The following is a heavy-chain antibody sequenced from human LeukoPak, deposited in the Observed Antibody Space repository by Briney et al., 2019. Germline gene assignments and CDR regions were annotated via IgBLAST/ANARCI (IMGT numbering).Heavy chain of an antibody. Sequence: ASVKVSCKASGYTFTSYGISWVRQAPGQGLEWMGWISAYNGNTNYAQKLRGRVTMTTDTSTSTAYMEVRSLRSDDTAVYYCARDPAIAVAGKGYFQHWGQGTLVTVSS. V-gene: IGHV1-18*01. J-gene: IGHJ1*01. CDR3: ARDPAIAVAGKGYFQH. D-gene: IGHD6-19*01. CDR1: GYTFTSYG. CDR2: ISAYNGNT.